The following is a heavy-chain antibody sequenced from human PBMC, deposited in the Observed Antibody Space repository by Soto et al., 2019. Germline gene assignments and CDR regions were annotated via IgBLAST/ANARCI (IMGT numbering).Heavy chain of an antibody. CDR1: GGSFSDYY. CDR3: ARDKITGLFDY. J-gene: IGHJ4*02. D-gene: IGHD2-8*02. Sequence: SETLSLTCAVYGGSFSDYYCTWIRQPPGTGLEWIGEINHSGSTNYNPSLKSRVTISVDTSKNQFSLKLTSVTAADTAVYYCARDKITGLFDYWCQGPLVTVFS. CDR2: INHSGST. V-gene: IGHV4-34*01.